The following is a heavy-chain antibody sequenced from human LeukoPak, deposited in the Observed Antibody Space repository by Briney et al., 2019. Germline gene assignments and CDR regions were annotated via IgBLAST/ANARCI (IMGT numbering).Heavy chain of an antibody. J-gene: IGHJ4*02. V-gene: IGHV3-15*01. CDR3: TTDRLIVAANFDY. Sequence: QSGGSLRLSCAASGFTFSNAWMSWVRQAPEKGLEWVGRIKSKTDGATTDYAAPVKGRFTISRDDSKTTLYLQMNSLKTEDTAVYYCTTDRLIVAANFDYWGQGTLVTVSS. CDR1: GFTFSNAW. D-gene: IGHD2-15*01. CDR2: IKSKTDGATT.